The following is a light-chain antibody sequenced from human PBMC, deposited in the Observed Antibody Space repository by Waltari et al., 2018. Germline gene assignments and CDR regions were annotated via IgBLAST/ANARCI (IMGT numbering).Light chain of an antibody. Sequence: DIVLTQSPDSLAVSLGERATFNCRSSQSLLYSSNNRNYLAWYQQKPGQPPKLLIYGASSRQIGVPGRFRGSGSETDFSLTISSLQAEDVAIYYCQQYHSSPYTFGRGTKLEIK. CDR3: QQYHSSPYT. CDR1: QSLLYSSNNRNY. CDR2: GAS. J-gene: IGKJ2*01. V-gene: IGKV4-1*01.